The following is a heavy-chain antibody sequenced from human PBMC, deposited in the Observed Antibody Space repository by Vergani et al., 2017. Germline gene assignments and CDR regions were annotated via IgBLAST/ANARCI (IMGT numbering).Heavy chain of an antibody. CDR3: ARHRGSGGFFPSSYFYGMDV. CDR1: DSSIMTNPY. V-gene: IGHV4-38-2*01. D-gene: IGHD3-10*01. J-gene: IGHJ6*02. CDR2: IHHSGDT. Sequence: QVQLQESGPGLVKPSETLTLTCDVSDSSIMTNPYWGWFRQSPGKGLEWMGCIHHSGDTHYKSSLKSRFSISIVSSSKFSLSLTSVTAADTAIYYCARHRGSGGFFPSSYFYGMDVWGHGTTVTVSS.